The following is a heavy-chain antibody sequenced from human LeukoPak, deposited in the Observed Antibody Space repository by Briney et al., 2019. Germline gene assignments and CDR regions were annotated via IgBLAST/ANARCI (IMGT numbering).Heavy chain of an antibody. Sequence: GGSLRHSCAASGFTFSSYSMNWVRQAPGKGPEWVSYISGSSSAMYYADSVKGRFTISRDNAKNSLSLQMDSLRAEDTAVYYCASGAEAGRDYWGQGTLVTVSS. CDR2: ISGSSSAM. CDR3: ASGAEAGRDY. J-gene: IGHJ4*02. D-gene: IGHD4/OR15-4a*01. V-gene: IGHV3-48*01. CDR1: GFTFSSYS.